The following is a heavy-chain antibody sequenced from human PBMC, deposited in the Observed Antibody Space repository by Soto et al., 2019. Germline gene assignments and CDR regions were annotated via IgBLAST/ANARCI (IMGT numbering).Heavy chain of an antibody. CDR3: ARAISGYVT. Sequence: QVQLVQSGAEMKKPGASVKLSCKTSGINYNTYAIHWVRQAPGQGLEWMGWINAGNGETRYSQNFQGRVTLTRDTSGRTVYMDLESLRSEDTVVYYCARAISGYVTWGQGTLVTVSS. D-gene: IGHD5-12*01. V-gene: IGHV1-3*01. CDR2: INAGNGET. CDR1: GINYNTYA. J-gene: IGHJ4*02.